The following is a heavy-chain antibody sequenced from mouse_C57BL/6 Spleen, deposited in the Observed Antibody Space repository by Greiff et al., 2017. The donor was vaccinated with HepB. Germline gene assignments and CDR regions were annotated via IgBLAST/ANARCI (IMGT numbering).Heavy chain of an antibody. D-gene: IGHD1-1*01. J-gene: IGHJ1*03. CDR2: IDPANGNI. CDR3: ATFITTVIATGFDV. Sequence: VHVKQSVAELVRPGASVKLSCTASGFNIKNTYMHWVKQRPEQGLEWIGRIDPANGNIKYAPKFQGKATITADTSSNTAYLQLSSLTSEDTAIYYCATFITTVIATGFDVWGTGTTVTVSS. V-gene: IGHV14-3*01. CDR1: GFNIKNTY.